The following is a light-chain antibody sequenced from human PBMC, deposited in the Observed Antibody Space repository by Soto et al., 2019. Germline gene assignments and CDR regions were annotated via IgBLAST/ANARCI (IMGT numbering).Light chain of an antibody. Sequence: DIVMTQSPDSLAVSLGERAAINCKSSQSVFYSSNNRNYLAWYQQKPGQPPKLLIYWASTRETGVPDPFSGSRSGTDFTLTIRSLQAEDVAVYYCQQYYSTPLFTVGPGTKGDI. V-gene: IGKV4-1*01. CDR2: WAS. CDR3: QQYYSTPLFT. J-gene: IGKJ3*01. CDR1: QSVFYSSNNRNY.